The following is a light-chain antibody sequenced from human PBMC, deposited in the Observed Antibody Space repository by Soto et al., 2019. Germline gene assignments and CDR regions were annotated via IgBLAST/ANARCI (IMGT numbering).Light chain of an antibody. J-gene: IGKJ5*01. CDR2: LGS. CDR1: QSLLHSNGYNY. CDR3: MQALQTPQVT. Sequence: DIVMTQSPLSLPVTPGEPASISCMSSQSLLHSNGYNYLDWYLQKPGQSPQLLIYLGSNRASGVPDRFSGSGSGTDFTLKISRVEAEDVGVYYCMQALQTPQVTFGQGTRLEIK. V-gene: IGKV2-28*01.